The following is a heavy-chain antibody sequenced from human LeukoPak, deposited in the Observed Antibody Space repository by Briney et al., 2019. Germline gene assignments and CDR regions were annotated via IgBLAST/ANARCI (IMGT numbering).Heavy chain of an antibody. J-gene: IGHJ4*02. CDR3: ARRGVVIGVGYFDY. D-gene: IGHD2-21*01. V-gene: IGHV5-51*01. Sequence: GGSLNISCKGPGYSFTTYWILWVRQMPGKGLEWRGVIDPGDSDIRISPSFQGQVTISVDKSISTAYLQWSSLKASDTAMYYCARRGVVIGVGYFDYWGQGTLVTVSS. CDR1: GYSFTTYW. CDR2: IDPGDSDI.